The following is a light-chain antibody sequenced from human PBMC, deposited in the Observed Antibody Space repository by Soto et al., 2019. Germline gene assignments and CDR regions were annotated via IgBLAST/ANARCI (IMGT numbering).Light chain of an antibody. V-gene: IGLV2-14*03. Sequence: QSALTQPASVSGSPGQSITISCTGTSSDVGGYNYVSWYQRHPGTAPKLIIYDVSDRPSGVSNRFSGSKSGNTASLTISGLQAEDEDDYYCTSYSGSTTLGVFGTGTKVTVL. CDR1: SSDVGGYNY. J-gene: IGLJ1*01. CDR2: DVS. CDR3: TSYSGSTTLGV.